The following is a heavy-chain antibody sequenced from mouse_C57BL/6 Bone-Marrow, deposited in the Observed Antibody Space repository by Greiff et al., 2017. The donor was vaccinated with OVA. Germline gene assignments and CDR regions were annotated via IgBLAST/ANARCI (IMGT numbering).Heavy chain of an antibody. D-gene: IGHD1-1*01. Sequence: VMLVESGPGLVAPSQSLSITCTVSGFSLTSYGVDWVRQPPGKGLEWLGVIWGGGSTNYNSAIMSRLSISKDNSKSQVFLKMNSLQTDDTAMYYCAKHYYGSRWADWYFDVWGTGTTVTVSS. J-gene: IGHJ1*03. V-gene: IGHV2-9*01. CDR3: AKHYYGSRWADWYFDV. CDR1: GFSLTSYG. CDR2: IWGGGST.